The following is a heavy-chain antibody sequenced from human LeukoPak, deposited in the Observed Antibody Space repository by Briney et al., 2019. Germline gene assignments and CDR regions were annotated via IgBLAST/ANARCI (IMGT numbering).Heavy chain of an antibody. CDR2: IDPDTGDT. J-gene: IGHJ4*02. D-gene: IGHD3-22*01. V-gene: IGHV1-2*02. CDR1: GYTFIDHY. Sequence: ASVKVSGKPSGYTFIDHYLHWVRQAPGQGLESLGWIDPDTGDTNYPQKFQGRLTMTRDTSSSTAYMELNRLRSDDTAVYYCARAGHNSNSGGYDFWGLGTLVTVSS. CDR3: ARAGHNSNSGGYDF.